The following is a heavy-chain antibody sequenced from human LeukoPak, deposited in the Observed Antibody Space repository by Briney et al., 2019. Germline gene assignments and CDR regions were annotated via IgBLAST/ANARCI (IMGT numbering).Heavy chain of an antibody. CDR2: INPSGGNT. J-gene: IGHJ4*02. V-gene: IGHV1-46*01. CDR1: GYTFTSYD. CDR3: ARDLGARSS. Sequence: ASVKLSCKASGYTFTSYDMHSVRQAPGHRLEWMGRINPSGGNTSYAQKFQGRVTMTRDTSTSRVYIELSSLRSEDTAVYYCARDLGARSSWGQGTLVTVSS. D-gene: IGHD3-16*01.